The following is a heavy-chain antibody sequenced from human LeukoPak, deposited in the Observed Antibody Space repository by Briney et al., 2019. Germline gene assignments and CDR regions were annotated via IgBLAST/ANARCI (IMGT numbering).Heavy chain of an antibody. CDR2: ISGSGGST. CDR1: GFTFSSYA. Sequence: GGSLRLSCAASGFTFSSYAMSGVRQAPGKGLEWVSAISGSGGSTYYADSVKGRFTISRDNSKNTLYLQMNRLRAEDTAVYYCAKTPDIVLMVYAPDYWGQGTLVTVSS. J-gene: IGHJ4*02. V-gene: IGHV3-23*01. CDR3: AKTPDIVLMVYAPDY. D-gene: IGHD2-8*01.